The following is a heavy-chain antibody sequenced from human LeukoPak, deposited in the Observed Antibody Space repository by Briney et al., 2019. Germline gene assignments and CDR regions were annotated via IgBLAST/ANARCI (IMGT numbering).Heavy chain of an antibody. Sequence: PEGSLRLSCAASGFTFSTYAMHWARQAPGKGLEYVSAITGDGGGTYYANSLEGISTIASDNFNNTLYRQSGSLRAEDMAVYYCASLGPESASWGQGTLVTVSS. CDR2: ITGDGGGT. CDR1: GFTFSTYA. D-gene: IGHD1-14*01. J-gene: IGHJ5*02. V-gene: IGHV3-64*01. CDR3: ASLGPESAS.